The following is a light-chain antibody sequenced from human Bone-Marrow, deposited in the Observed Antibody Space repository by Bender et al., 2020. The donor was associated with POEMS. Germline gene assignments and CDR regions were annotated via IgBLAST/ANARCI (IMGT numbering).Light chain of an antibody. CDR1: SSNIGAGYD. CDR3: SSYAGSRTFV. V-gene: IGLV1-40*01. Sequence: QSVVTQPPSLSEAPRQRVTISCTGSSSNIGAGYDVHWYRLLPKTAPKLLLYGNNNRPSGVPDRFSGSKSGNTASLTVSGLQAEDEADYYCSSYAGSRTFVFGTGTKVTVL. J-gene: IGLJ1*01. CDR2: GNN.